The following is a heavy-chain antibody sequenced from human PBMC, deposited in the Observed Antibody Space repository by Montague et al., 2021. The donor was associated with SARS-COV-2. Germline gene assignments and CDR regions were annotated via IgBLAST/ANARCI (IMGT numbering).Heavy chain of an antibody. D-gene: IGHD5-18*01. J-gene: IGHJ4*02. V-gene: IGHV4-31*03. Sequence: TLSLTCSVSGDPISRAGYFWTWIRHHPTEGLEWIGYVYYTGSTDYNPSLKSRVSMPIDTSRNQFSLKMSSVTAADTAVYYCARDRYGHFDYWGQGTLVTVSS. CDR1: GDPISRAGYF. CDR3: ARDRYGHFDY. CDR2: VYYTGST.